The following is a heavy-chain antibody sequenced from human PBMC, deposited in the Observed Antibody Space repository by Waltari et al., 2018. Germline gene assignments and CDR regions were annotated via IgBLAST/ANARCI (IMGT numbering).Heavy chain of an antibody. J-gene: IGHJ5*02. CDR1: GGSISSSSYY. CDR2: IYYSGST. CDR3: AGGYYDFWSGYPPWFDP. Sequence: QLQLQESGPGLVKPSETLSLTCTVSGGSISSSSYYWGWIRQHPGKGLEWIGSIYYSGSTYYNPSLKSRVTISVDTSKNQFSLKLSSVTAADTAVYYCAGGYYDFWSGYPPWFDPWGQGTLVTVSS. V-gene: IGHV4-39*07. D-gene: IGHD3-3*01.